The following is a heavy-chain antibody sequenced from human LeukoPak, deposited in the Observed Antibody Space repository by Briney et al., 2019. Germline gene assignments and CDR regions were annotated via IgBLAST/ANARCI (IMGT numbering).Heavy chain of an antibody. CDR2: IYYSGST. CDR1: GGSISSSSYY. V-gene: IGHV4-39*01. Sequence: PSETLSLTCTVCGGSISSSSYYWGWIRQPPGKGLEWIGSIYYSGSTYYNPSLKSRVTISVDTSKNQFSLKLSSVTAADTAVYYCARCEEVWYQLLVKAPDAFDIWGQGTMVTVSS. D-gene: IGHD2-2*01. J-gene: IGHJ3*02. CDR3: ARCEEVWYQLLVKAPDAFDI.